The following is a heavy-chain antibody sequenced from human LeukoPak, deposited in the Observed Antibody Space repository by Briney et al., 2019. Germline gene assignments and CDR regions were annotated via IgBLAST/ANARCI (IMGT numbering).Heavy chain of an antibody. CDR3: ARDGETEGYYDFWSGYYKVGFDP. CDR2: ISSSSSYI. D-gene: IGHD3-3*01. CDR1: GFTFSSYS. V-gene: IGHV3-21*01. J-gene: IGHJ5*02. Sequence: PGGSLRLSCAASGFTFSSYSMNWVRQAPGKGLEWVSSISSSSSYICCAGSVKGRFTISRDNAKNSLYLQMNSLRAEDTAVYYCARDGETEGYYDFWSGYYKVGFDPWGQGTLVTVSS.